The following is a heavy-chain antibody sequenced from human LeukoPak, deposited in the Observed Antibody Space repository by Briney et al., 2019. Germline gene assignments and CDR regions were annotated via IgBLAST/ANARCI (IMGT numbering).Heavy chain of an antibody. CDR2: ISGSGDRT. Sequence: QPGGSLSLTCAASGFTFSSYAMGWVRQAPGKGLEWVSGISGSGDRTHYADSVKGRFTITRDNSKNTLYLQMNSLRADDTAVFYCAKERSSGRPLDYWGQKTGHRLL. V-gene: IGHV3-23*01. CDR3: AKERSSGRPLDY. D-gene: IGHD6-19*01. CDR1: GFTFSSYA. J-gene: IGHJ4*02.